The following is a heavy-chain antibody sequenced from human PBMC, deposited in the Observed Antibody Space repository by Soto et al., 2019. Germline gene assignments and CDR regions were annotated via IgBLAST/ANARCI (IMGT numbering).Heavy chain of an antibody. CDR2: IIPIFGTA. CDR3: AREAVRAYSYGARFNY. D-gene: IGHD5-18*01. Sequence: SVKVSCKASGGTFSSYAISWVRQAPGQGLEWMGGIIPIFGTANYAQKFQGRVTITADESTSTAYMELSSLRSEDTAVYYCAREAVRAYSYGARFNYWGQGTLVTVSS. V-gene: IGHV1-69*13. J-gene: IGHJ4*02. CDR1: GGTFSSYA.